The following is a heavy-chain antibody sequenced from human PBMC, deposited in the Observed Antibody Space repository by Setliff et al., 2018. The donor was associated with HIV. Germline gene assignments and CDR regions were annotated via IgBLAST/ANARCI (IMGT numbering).Heavy chain of an antibody. D-gene: IGHD3-22*01. J-gene: IGHJ4*02. Sequence: KTSETLSLTCTVSGGSMRSSSFYWGWIRQAPGKGLEWIGSIYYSGTTYYNLSVKSRFTISRDNAKNPLFLQMNSLRAEDTAVYYCAGDLFPYYHDSSPYYPPGYWGQGTLVTSPQ. CDR2: IYYSGTT. CDR1: GGSMRSSSFY. CDR3: AGDLFPYYHDSSPYYPPGY. V-gene: IGHV4-39*07.